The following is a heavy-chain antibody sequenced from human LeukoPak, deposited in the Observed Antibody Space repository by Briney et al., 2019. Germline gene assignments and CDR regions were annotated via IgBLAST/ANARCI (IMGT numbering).Heavy chain of an antibody. CDR1: GGSISSSSYY. Sequence: SETLSLTCTVSGGSISSSSYYWGWIRQPPGKGLEWIGSIYYSGSTYYNPSLKSRVTISVDTSKNQFSLKLSPVTAADTAVYYCARLSAAGNASDIWGQGTMVTVSS. J-gene: IGHJ3*02. D-gene: IGHD6-13*01. CDR3: ARLSAAGNASDI. V-gene: IGHV4-39*01. CDR2: IYYSGST.